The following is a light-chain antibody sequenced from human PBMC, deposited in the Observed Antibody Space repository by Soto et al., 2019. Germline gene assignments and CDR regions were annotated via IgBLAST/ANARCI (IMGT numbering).Light chain of an antibody. CDR3: QHYSTWLWT. CDR1: QNVSSK. Sequence: EIVMTQSPATLSVSPGERATLSCRASQNVSSKLAWYQQKPGQGPRLLIYGASTRATGIPARFSGSGSGTEFTLTISSLQSEDFAVYYCQHYSTWLWTFGQGTKVEIK. V-gene: IGKV3-15*01. J-gene: IGKJ1*01. CDR2: GAS.